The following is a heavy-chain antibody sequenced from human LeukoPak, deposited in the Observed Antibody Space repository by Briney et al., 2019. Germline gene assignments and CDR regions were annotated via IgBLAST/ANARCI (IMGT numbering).Heavy chain of an antibody. V-gene: IGHV5-51*01. CDR2: IYPGDSDT. Sequence: GESLKISCKGSGYSFTSYWIGWVRQMPGKGLEWMGIIYPGDSDTRYSPSFQGQVTISADKSISTAYLQWSSLKASDTAMYYCARHDAVGGSGLGMDVWGQGTTVTVSS. D-gene: IGHD3-10*01. J-gene: IGHJ6*02. CDR1: GYSFTSYW. CDR3: ARHDAVGGSGLGMDV.